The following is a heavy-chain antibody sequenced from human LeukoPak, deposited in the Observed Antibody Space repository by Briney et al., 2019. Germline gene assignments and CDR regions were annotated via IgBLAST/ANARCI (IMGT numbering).Heavy chain of an antibody. CDR1: GYTFTSYD. D-gene: IGHD6-13*01. CDR3: ARGSGYSDYFDY. CDR2: MNPNSGNT. Sequence: GASVKVSCKASGYTFTSYDINWVRQATGQGLEWMGWMNPNSGNTGYAQKFQGRVTITRNTSISTAYMELSSLRSEDTAVYYCARGSGYSDYFDYWGQGTLVTVSS. J-gene: IGHJ4*02. V-gene: IGHV1-8*03.